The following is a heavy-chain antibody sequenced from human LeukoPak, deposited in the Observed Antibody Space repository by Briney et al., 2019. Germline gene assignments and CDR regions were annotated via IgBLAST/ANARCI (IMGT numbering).Heavy chain of an antibody. CDR1: GGSISSYY. J-gene: IGHJ4*02. V-gene: IGHV4-59*01. Sequence: SSETLSLTCTVSGGSISSYYWSWIRQPPGKGLEWIGYIYYSGSTNYNPSLKSRVTISVDTSKNQFSLKLSSGTAADTAVYYCARDDRNWGYFDYWGQGTLVTVSS. D-gene: IGHD1-14*01. CDR2: IYYSGST. CDR3: ARDDRNWGYFDY.